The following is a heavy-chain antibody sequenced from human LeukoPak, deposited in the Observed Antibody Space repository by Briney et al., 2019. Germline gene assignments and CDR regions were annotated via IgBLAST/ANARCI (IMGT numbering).Heavy chain of an antibody. CDR1: GFTFSKYG. CDR2: IRYDGSRK. CDR3: AKDLSPYYYDSSDYWGDAFDI. D-gene: IGHD3-22*01. V-gene: IGHV3-30*02. Sequence: PGGSLRLSCEASGFTFSKYGIHWVRQPPGKGLEWVAFIRYDGSRKHYEDSLKGRFTISRDNSKHTLYLQMNSLRAEDTALYYCAKDLSPYYYDSSDYWGDAFDIWGQGTMVTVSS. J-gene: IGHJ3*02.